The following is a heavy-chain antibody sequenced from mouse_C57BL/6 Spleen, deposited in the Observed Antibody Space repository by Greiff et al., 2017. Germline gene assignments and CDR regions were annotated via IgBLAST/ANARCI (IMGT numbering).Heavy chain of an antibody. Sequence: QVQLQQSGPELVKPGASVKLSCKASGYTFTSYDINWVKQRPGQGLEWIGWIYPRDGSTKYNEKFKGKATLTVDTSSSTAYMELHSITTEDSADYFGARSGTTVQATEGFAYWGQGTLVTVSA. CDR1: GYTFTSYD. CDR2: IYPRDGST. D-gene: IGHD1-1*01. J-gene: IGHJ3*01. CDR3: ARSGTTVQATEGFAY. V-gene: IGHV1-85*01.